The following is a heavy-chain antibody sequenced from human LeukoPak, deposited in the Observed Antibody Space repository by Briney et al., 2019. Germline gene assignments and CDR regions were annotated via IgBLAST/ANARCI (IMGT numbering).Heavy chain of an antibody. V-gene: IGHV3-30*04. J-gene: IGHJ3*02. Sequence: PGRSLRLSCAASGFTFSSYAMHWVRQAPGKGLEWVAVIADDGSNKYYADSVKGRFTISRDNSNNTLYLQMNSLRAEDTAMYYCSRVDDLDAFDTWGQGTLVTVSS. CDR1: GFTFSSYA. CDR3: SRVDDLDAFDT. CDR2: IADDGSNK. D-gene: IGHD2-2*03.